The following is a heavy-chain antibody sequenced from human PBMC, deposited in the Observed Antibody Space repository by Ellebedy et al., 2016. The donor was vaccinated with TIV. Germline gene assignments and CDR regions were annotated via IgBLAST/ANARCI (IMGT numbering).Heavy chain of an antibody. V-gene: IGHV3-30*02. J-gene: IGHJ4*02. Sequence: GESLKISCVASGFTFSTYGMHWVRQAPGKGLEWVAFKRFDGRNEYNGDSVKGRFFISRDLSKNTLYLQMNRVTSDDTGTYYCTRETNPTPGALAGTGFDCWGQGTLVIVSS. D-gene: IGHD6-19*01. CDR1: GFTFSTYG. CDR2: KRFDGRNE. CDR3: TRETNPTPGALAGTGFDC.